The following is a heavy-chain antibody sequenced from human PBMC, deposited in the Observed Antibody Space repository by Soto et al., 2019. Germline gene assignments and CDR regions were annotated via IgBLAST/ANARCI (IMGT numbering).Heavy chain of an antibody. V-gene: IGHV2-5*02. Sequence: QITLNESGPTQVKPRQTLTLTCTFSGFSLTTSGVGVGWIRQSPGKAPEWLAIIYWDDDKRYSPSLKSRLTITDDTSKTPVLLTMAALDPADTATYYCPHRVLRTVFRLVTPTAIYFHFWGQGTPVAVSS. CDR3: PHRVLRTVFRLVTPTAIYFHF. CDR1: GFSLTTSGVG. D-gene: IGHD3-3*01. J-gene: IGHJ4*02. CDR2: IYWDDDK.